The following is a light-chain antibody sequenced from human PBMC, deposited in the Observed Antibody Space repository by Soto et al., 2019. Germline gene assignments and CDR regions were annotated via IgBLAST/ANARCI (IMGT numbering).Light chain of an antibody. Sequence: DIQMTQSPSSLSASVGDRVTIACQASQDISNYLHWYQQKPGKAPKLLIYDASNLETGVPSRFSGSGSGTDFTFTISSLQPEDIATYYCQQYDNFPRGINFGQRTRLELK. CDR2: DAS. CDR3: QQYDNFPRGIN. CDR1: QDISNY. J-gene: IGKJ5*01. V-gene: IGKV1-33*01.